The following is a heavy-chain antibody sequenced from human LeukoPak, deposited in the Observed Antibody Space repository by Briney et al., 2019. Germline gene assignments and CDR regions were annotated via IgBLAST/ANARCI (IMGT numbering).Heavy chain of an antibody. Sequence: RGESQKISCKGSGYSFTSYWIGWVRQMPGKGLEWMGIIYPGDSDTRYSPSFQGQVTISADKSISTAYLQWSSLKASDTAMYYCARSLGDYYYGMDVWGKGTTVTVSS. J-gene: IGHJ6*04. CDR1: GYSFTSYW. CDR3: ARSLGDYYYGMDV. V-gene: IGHV5-51*01. D-gene: IGHD3-16*01. CDR2: IYPGDSDT.